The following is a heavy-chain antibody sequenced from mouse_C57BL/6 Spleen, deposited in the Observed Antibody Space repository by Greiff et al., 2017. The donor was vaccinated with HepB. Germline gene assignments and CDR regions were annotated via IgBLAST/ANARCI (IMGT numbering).Heavy chain of an antibody. D-gene: IGHD1-1*01. CDR3: ARGGSSYYYAMDY. Sequence: VQLQQSGPELVKPGDSVKISCKASGYSFTGYFMNWVMQSHGKSLEWIGRINPYNGDTFYNQKFKGKATLTVDKSSSTAHMELRSLTSEESAVYYCARGGSSYYYAMDYWGQGTSVTVSS. J-gene: IGHJ4*01. CDR2: INPYNGDT. CDR1: GYSFTGYF. V-gene: IGHV1-20*01.